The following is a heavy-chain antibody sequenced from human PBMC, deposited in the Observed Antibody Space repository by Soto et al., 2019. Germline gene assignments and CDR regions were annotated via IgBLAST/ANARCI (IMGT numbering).Heavy chain of an antibody. V-gene: IGHV4-59*01. Sequence: PSETLSLTCTVSGGSISSYYWSWIRQPPGKGLEWIGYIYYSGSTNYNPSLKSRVTISVDTSKNQFSLKLSSVTAADTAVYYCARGGYDFWSGYYKPSYMDVWGKGTTVTVS. CDR3: ARGGYDFWSGYYKPSYMDV. J-gene: IGHJ6*03. CDR2: IYYSGST. D-gene: IGHD3-3*01. CDR1: GGSISSYY.